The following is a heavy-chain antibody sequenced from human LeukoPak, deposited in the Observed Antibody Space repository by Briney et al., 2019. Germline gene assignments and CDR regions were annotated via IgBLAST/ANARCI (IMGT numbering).Heavy chain of an antibody. CDR3: ATAFRELNSYYYYMDV. CDR1: GYTLTELS. CDR2: FDPEDGET. D-gene: IGHD1-7*01. Sequence: SVKVSCKVSGYTLTELSMHWVRQAPGKGLEWMGGFDPEDGETIYAQKFQGRVTMTEDTSTDTAYMELSSLRSEDTAVYYCATAFRELNSYYYYMDVWGKGTTVTVSS. J-gene: IGHJ6*03. V-gene: IGHV1-24*01.